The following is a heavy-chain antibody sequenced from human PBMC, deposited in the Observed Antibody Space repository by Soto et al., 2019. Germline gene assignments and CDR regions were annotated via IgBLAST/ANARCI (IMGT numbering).Heavy chain of an antibody. CDR3: ASVRGGYYYAMDV. CDR1: GGSISSSNW. J-gene: IGHJ6*02. D-gene: IGHD3-10*02. CDR2: IYHSGST. V-gene: IGHV4-4*02. Sequence: QVQLQESGPGLVKPSGTLSLTCAVSGGSISSSNWWSWSRRPPGRGLEWIGEIYHSGSTNYNPSLKSRVTISVDKSKNQFSLKLSSVTAADTAVYYCASVRGGYYYAMDVWGQGTTVTVSS.